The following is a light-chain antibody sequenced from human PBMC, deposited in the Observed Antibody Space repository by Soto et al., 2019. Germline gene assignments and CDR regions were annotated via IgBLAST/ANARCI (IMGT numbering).Light chain of an antibody. CDR2: GAS. CDR1: QDVGRY. CDR3: QHYKNLPWT. V-gene: IGKV1-8*01. Sequence: AIRMTQSPSSLSASAGDRVAIACRASQDVGRYLAWYQQKPGQAPKLLIYGASTLQSGVPPWFSGGGSGTDLTPTISCLPSDGFATYYCQHYKNLPWTCGQGTKVEIK. J-gene: IGKJ1*01.